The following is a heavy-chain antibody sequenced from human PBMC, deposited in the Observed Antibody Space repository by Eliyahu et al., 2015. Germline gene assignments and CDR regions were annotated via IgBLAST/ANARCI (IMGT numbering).Heavy chain of an antibody. CDR3: AHRHIVATTWDYFDY. V-gene: IGHV2-5*02. CDR2: IYWDDXQ. CDR1: GFSFSTXGVN. J-gene: IGHJ4*02. Sequence: QITLKESGPTLVKPTQTLTLTCTFSGFSFSTXGVNVGWXRQPXGKALEWLAXIYWDDXQHYSPSLKSRLTITKDTSKNQVVLTMTNMDPVDTATYYCAHRHIVATTWDYFDYWGQGTLVTVSS. D-gene: IGHD5-12*01.